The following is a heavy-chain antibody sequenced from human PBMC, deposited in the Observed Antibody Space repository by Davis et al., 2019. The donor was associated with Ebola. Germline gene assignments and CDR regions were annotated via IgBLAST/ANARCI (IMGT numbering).Heavy chain of an antibody. CDR2: IYYSGIT. Sequence: MPSETLSLTCTVSGGSIISSSSYWGWIRQPPRKGLEWIGSIYYSGITYYNPSLKSRVTTSVDTSKNQFSLKLSPVTAADTAVYYCARGLTYYYDSSGYYWGQGTLVTVSS. J-gene: IGHJ4*02. V-gene: IGHV4-39*07. CDR1: GGSIISSSSY. D-gene: IGHD3-22*01. CDR3: ARGLTYYYDSSGYY.